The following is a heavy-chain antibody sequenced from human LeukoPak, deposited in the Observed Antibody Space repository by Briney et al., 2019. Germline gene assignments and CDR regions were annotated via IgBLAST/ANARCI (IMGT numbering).Heavy chain of an antibody. CDR3: TREYDFWSQGAGYFDY. V-gene: IGHV4-31*03. Sequence: SQTLSLTCTVSGGSISSGGYYWSWIRQHPGKGLEWIGYIYYSGSTYYNPSLKSRVTISVDTSKNQFSLKLSSVTAADTAVYYCTREYDFWSQGAGYFDYWGQGTLVTVSS. D-gene: IGHD3-3*01. CDR2: IYYSGST. CDR1: GGSISSGGYY. J-gene: IGHJ4*02.